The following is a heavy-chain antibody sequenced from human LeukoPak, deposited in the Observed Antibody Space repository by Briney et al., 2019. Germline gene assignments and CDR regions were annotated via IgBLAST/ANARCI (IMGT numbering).Heavy chain of an antibody. CDR3: AKQGAVRQDYYMDV. CDR2: IIPIFGTP. D-gene: IGHD3-16*01. Sequence: SVNVSCKASGGSFSSYAITWVRQAPGQGLEWMGRIIPIFGTPTYAQKFQGRVTITADMGPSTAYLELTSLTAEDTARYFCAKQGAVRQDYYMDVWGNGTTVTVSS. V-gene: IGHV1-69*06. J-gene: IGHJ6*03. CDR1: GGSFSSYA.